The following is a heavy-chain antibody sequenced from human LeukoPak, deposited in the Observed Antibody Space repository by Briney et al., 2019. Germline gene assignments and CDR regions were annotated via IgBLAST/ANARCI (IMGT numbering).Heavy chain of an antibody. CDR3: ARDQSSLYHYYMDV. Sequence: PSETLSLTCTVSGASISSSRYYWGWIRQPPEKGLEWIGSIYYTGSTYYNPPLKSRITISADTSKNQFSLRLTSVTAADTAVYYCARDQSSLYHYYMDVRGKGTTVTVSS. D-gene: IGHD2/OR15-2a*01. V-gene: IGHV4-39*07. J-gene: IGHJ6*03. CDR1: GASISSSRYY. CDR2: IYYTGST.